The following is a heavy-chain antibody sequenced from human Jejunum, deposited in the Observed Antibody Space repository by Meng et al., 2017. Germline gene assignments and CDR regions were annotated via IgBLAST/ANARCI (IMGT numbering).Heavy chain of an antibody. J-gene: IGHJ4*02. V-gene: IGHV3-33*01. Sequence: QEHLVAAGGGVVQPGTSLGLSCAASGFTFRNYGMHWVRQAPGKGLEWVAVIWYDGSKTYYADSVKGRFSISRDNSKNTLYLQMNSLRAEDTAVYYCARYRSGSSDYWGPGTLVTVSS. CDR1: GFTFRNYG. D-gene: IGHD3-10*01. CDR3: ARYRSGSSDY. CDR2: IWYDGSKT.